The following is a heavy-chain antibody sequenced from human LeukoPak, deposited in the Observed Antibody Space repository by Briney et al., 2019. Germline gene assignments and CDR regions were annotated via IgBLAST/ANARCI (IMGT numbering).Heavy chain of an antibody. CDR2: IYYSGST. J-gene: IGHJ5*02. CDR3: ARVEAAAESWFDP. D-gene: IGHD6-13*01. V-gene: IGHV4-59*01. CDR1: GGSISSYY. Sequence: PSETLSLTCTVSGGSISSYYWSWIRQPPGKGLEWIGYIYYSGSTNYNPSLKSRVTISVDTSKNQFSLKLSSVTAADTAVYYCARVEAAAESWFDPWGQGTLVTVSS.